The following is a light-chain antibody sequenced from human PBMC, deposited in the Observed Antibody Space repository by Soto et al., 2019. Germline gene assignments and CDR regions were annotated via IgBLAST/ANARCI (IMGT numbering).Light chain of an antibody. CDR2: EVS. CDR3: CSYAGSSTVL. Sequence: QSALTQPASVSGSPGQSITISCTGTSSDVGSYNLVSWYQQHPGKAPKLMIYEVSKRPSGVSNLFSGSKSGNMASLTISGLQAEDEADYYCCSYAGSSTVLFGGGTQLTVL. J-gene: IGLJ2*01. CDR1: SSDVGSYNL. V-gene: IGLV2-23*02.